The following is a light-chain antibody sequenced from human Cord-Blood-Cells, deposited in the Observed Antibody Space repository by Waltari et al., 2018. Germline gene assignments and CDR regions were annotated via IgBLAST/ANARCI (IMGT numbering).Light chain of an antibody. CDR1: QSVLHSSNNKNY. J-gene: IGKJ1*01. CDR3: QQYYSTPRT. Sequence: DIVMTQSPDSLAVSLGERATIHCKSSQSVLHSSNNKNYLAWYQQKPGQPPKLLIYWASTRESGVPDRFSGSGSGTDFTLTISSLQAEDVGVYYCQQYYSTPRTFGQGTKVEIK. CDR2: WAS. V-gene: IGKV4-1*01.